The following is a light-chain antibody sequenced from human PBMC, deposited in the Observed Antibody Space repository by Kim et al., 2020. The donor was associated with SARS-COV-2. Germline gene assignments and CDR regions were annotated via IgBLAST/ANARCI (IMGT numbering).Light chain of an antibody. CDR2: EVN. CDR3: SSYTSRSTWV. Sequence: QSALTQPASVSGSPGQSITIPCTGTRSDVGAFNYVSWYQHHPGKAPTLMIYEVNKRPSGVSDRFSGSTSGNTASLTISELQTEDEADYYCSSYTSRSTWVFGVGTKVPVL. J-gene: IGLJ3*02. CDR1: RSDVGAFNY. V-gene: IGLV2-14*01.